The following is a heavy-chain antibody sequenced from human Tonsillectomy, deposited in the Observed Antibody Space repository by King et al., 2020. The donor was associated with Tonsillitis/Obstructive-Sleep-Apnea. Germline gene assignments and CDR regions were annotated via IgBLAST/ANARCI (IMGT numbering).Heavy chain of an antibody. CDR2: IKEDGSEK. V-gene: IGHV3-7*03. J-gene: IGHJ3*02. Sequence: VQLVESGGGLVQPGGSLRLSCAASGFTFSSFWMTWVRQAPGKGLRWVANIKEDGSEKYYVDSVKGRFTISRDNAKNSLYLQMNSLRAEDTAVYYCARVLDYYDSSGYRAFDIWGQGTMVTVSS. CDR1: GFTFSSFW. D-gene: IGHD3-22*01. CDR3: ARVLDYYDSSGYRAFDI.